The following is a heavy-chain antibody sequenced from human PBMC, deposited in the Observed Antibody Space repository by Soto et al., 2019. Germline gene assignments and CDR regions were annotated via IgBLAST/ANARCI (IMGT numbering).Heavy chain of an antibody. J-gene: IGHJ3*02. CDR2: INSDGSST. CDR1: GFTFSSYW. CDR3: ARDRASGSYYAFDI. Sequence: GGSLRLSCAASGFTFSSYWMHWVRQAPGKGLVWVSRINSDGSSTSYADSVKGRFPISRDNAKNTLYLQMNSLRAEDTAVYYCARDRASGSYYAFDIWGQGTMVTVSS. V-gene: IGHV3-74*01. D-gene: IGHD1-26*01.